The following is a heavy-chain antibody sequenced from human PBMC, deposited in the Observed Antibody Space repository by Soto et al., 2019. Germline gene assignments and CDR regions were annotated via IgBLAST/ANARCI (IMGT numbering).Heavy chain of an antibody. D-gene: IGHD6-19*01. J-gene: IGHJ4*02. Sequence: QVQLVQSGAEVKKPGASVTVSCKASGYSFTDYYLHWVRQAPGQGLEWMGWINSKNADTSYAQRFQDRVTMTRDTAISTADMELTSLRSDDTAVYYCARPTVARELGYWGQGTLVTVSS. CDR1: GYSFTDYY. CDR3: ARPTVARELGY. CDR2: INSKNADT. V-gene: IGHV1-2*02.